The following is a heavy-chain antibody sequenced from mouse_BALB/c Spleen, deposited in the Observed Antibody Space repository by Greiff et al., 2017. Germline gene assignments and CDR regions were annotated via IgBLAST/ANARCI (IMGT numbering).Heavy chain of an antibody. CDR2: ISDGGSYT. D-gene: IGHD1-1*01. V-gene: IGHV5-4*02. CDR3: ARVLTTVVGPFAY. Sequence: EVKLMESGGGLVKPGGSLKLSCAASGFTFSDYYMYWVRQTPEKRLEWVATISDGGSYTYYPDSVKGRFTISRDNAKNNLYLQMSSLKSEDTAMYYCARVLTTVVGPFAYWGQRTLVTVSA. J-gene: IGHJ3*01. CDR1: GFTFSDYY.